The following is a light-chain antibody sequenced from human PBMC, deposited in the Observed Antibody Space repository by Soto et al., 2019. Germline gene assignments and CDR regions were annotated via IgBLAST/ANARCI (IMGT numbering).Light chain of an antibody. CDR2: LNSDGSH. V-gene: IGLV4-69*01. J-gene: IGLJ3*02. CDR3: QTWGTGIQV. CDR1: SGHSCYA. Sequence: QSVLTQSPSASASLGASVKLTCTLSSGHSCYAIAWHQQQPEKGPRYLMNLNSDGSHSKGDGIPDRFSGSSSGAERYFTISSLQSEDETDYYCQTWGTGIQVFGGGTKLTVL.